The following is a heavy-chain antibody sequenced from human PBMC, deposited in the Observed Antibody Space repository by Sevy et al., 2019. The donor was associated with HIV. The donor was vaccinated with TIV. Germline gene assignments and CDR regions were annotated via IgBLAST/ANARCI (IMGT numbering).Heavy chain of an antibody. J-gene: IGHJ4*02. CDR1: GLTFRDYG. Sequence: GGSLRLSCTSSGLTFRDYGISWFRQAPGKGLEWVSFIRSNAYGETPQYAASVKDRFTISRDDSKGIAYLQMNSLKIEDTAMYFCSGAPTYXFXXDXXGRGTLVTVSS. V-gene: IGHV3-49*03. CDR2: IRSNAYGETP. D-gene: IGHD4-17*01. CDR3: SGAPTYXFXXDX.